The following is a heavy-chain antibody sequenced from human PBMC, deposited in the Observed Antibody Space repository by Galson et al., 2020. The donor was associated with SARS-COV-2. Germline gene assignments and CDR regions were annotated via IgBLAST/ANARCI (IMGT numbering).Heavy chain of an antibody. D-gene: IGHD3-9*01. CDR1: GFTFSSYS. J-gene: IGHJ5*02. CDR3: ARDYDILTGYYDFWFDP. CDR2: ISSSRSYI. V-gene: IGHV3-21*01. Sequence: GGSLSLSCAASGFTFSSYSMNWVRQAPGQELEWVSSISSSRSYIYYADSVKGRFTISRDNAKNSLYLQMNRLGAEDTAVYYCARDYDILTGYYDFWFDPWGQGTLVTVSS.